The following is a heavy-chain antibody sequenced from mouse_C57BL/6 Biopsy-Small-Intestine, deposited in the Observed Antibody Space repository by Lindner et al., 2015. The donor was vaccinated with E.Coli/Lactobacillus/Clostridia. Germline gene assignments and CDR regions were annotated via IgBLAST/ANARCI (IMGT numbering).Heavy chain of an antibody. D-gene: IGHD2-3*01. V-gene: IGHV5-17*01. J-gene: IGHJ2*01. CDR1: GFTFSDYG. CDR2: ISSGSSTI. Sequence: VQLQESGGGLVKPGGSLKLSCAASGFTFSDYGMHWFRQAPEKGLEWVVYISSGSSTIYYADTVKGRFTISRDNAKNTLFLQMTSLRSEDTAIYYCARGVDGSYDYWGQGTALTVSS. CDR3: ARGVDGSYDY.